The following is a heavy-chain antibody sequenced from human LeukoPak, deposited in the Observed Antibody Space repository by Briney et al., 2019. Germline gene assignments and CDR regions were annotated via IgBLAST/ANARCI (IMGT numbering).Heavy chain of an antibody. D-gene: IGHD6-19*01. CDR1: GFTFSSYG. Sequence: PGGSLRLSCAASGFTFSSYGMHWVRQAPGKGLEWVAVIWYDGSNKYYADSVKGRFTISRDNSKNTLYLQMNSLRVEDTAVYYCAKDEGGQWPDWYFDLWGRGTLVTVSS. V-gene: IGHV3-33*06. CDR2: IWYDGSNK. J-gene: IGHJ2*01. CDR3: AKDEGGQWPDWYFDL.